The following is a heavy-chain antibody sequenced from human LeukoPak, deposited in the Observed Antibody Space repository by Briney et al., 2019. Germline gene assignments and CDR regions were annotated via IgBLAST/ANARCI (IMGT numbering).Heavy chain of an antibody. CDR3: ARAMDIVVVVAATPPAFDI. CDR2: INHSGST. CDR1: GGSFSGYY. D-gene: IGHD2-15*01. Sequence: SETLSLTCAVYGGSFSGYYWSWIRQPPGKGLEWIGEINHSGSTNYNPSLKSRVTISVDTSKNQFSLKLSSVTAADTAVYYCARAMDIVVVVAATPPAFDIWSQGTMVTVSS. V-gene: IGHV4-34*01. J-gene: IGHJ3*02.